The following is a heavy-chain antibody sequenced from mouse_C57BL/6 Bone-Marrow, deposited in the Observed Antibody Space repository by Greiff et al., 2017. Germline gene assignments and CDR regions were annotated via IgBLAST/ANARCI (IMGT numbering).Heavy chain of an antibody. D-gene: IGHD2-4*01. CDR2: IDPENGDT. CDR3: TTWDYDGFAY. Sequence: EVKLQESGAELVRPGASVKLSCTASGFNIKDDYMHWVKQRPEQGLEWIGWIDPENGDTEYASKFQGKATITADTSSITAYLQLSSLTSEDTAVYYCTTWDYDGFAYWGQGTLVTVSA. J-gene: IGHJ3*01. CDR1: GFNIKDDY. V-gene: IGHV14-4*01.